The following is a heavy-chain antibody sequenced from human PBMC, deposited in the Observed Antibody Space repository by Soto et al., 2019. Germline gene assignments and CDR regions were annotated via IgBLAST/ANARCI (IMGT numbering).Heavy chain of an antibody. V-gene: IGHV3-30-3*01. CDR3: AKDQYYYDSSGPIDY. CDR2: ISYDDGVNK. CDR1: GFTFSSFT. D-gene: IGHD3-22*01. Sequence: GGSLRLSCAASGFTFSSFTMHWVRQAPGMGLEWVAVISYDDGVNKYYADSVKGRFTISRDNSKNTLYLQMNSLRGEDTAVYYCAKDQYYYDSSGPIDYWGQGILVTVSS. J-gene: IGHJ4*02.